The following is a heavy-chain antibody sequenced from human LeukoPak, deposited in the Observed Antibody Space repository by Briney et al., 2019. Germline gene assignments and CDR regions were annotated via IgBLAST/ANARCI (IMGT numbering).Heavy chain of an antibody. D-gene: IGHD1-26*01. V-gene: IGHV1-2*02. CDR3: ARVGKWELLRGYYFDY. CDR1: GYTFTGYY. CDR2: INPNSGGT. J-gene: IGHJ4*02. Sequence: ASVKVSCKASGYTFTGYYMHWVRRAPGQGLEWMGWINPNSGGTNYAQKFQGRGTMTRDTSIRTAYMELSRLRSDDTAVYYCARVGKWELLRGYYFDYWGQGTLVTVSS.